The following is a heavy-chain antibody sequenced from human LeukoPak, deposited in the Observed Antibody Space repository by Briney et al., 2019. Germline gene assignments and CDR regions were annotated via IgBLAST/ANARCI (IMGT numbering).Heavy chain of an antibody. CDR1: GGSISSGSYY. J-gene: IGHJ3*02. CDR2: IYTSGST. Sequence: PSQALSLTCTVSGGSISSGSYYWSWIRQPAGKGLEWIGRIYTSGSTNYNPSLKSRVTISVDTSKNQFSLKLSSVTAADTAVYHCAAFDIWGQGTMVTVSS. V-gene: IGHV4-61*02. CDR3: AAFDI.